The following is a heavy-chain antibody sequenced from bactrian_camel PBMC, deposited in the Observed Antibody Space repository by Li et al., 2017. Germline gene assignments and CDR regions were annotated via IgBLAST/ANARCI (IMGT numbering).Heavy chain of an antibody. D-gene: IGHD1*01. CDR1: DRLHDDFC. V-gene: IGHV3S57*01. CDR3: ATDDPLLIFCGIGCRPY. CDR2: IDSAGDT. Sequence: HGQRVESGGGSGQAGGSLRLTGTTADRLHDDFCWGWFRQAPGKEREGVATIDSAGDTNYADSVVGRFTISRDNAQNTLTLQMSSLKTEATGVYYCATDDPLLIFCGIGCRPYGGQGTQVTVS. J-gene: IGHJ4*01.